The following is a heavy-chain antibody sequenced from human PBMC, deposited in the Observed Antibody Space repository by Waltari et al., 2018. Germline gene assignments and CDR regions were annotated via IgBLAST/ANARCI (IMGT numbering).Heavy chain of an antibody. V-gene: IGHV3-74*01. CDR3: ARDPGYSYGSLSDY. Sequence: EVQLVEFGGGLVQPGGSLRLSCAASGFTFSSYWMYWVRQAPGKGLLWVSRMNSDGSSTSYADSVKGRFTISRDNAKNTLYLQMKSLRAEDTAVYYCARDPGYSYGSLSDYWGQGTLVTVSS. D-gene: IGHD5-18*01. CDR2: MNSDGSST. CDR1: GFTFSSYW. J-gene: IGHJ4*02.